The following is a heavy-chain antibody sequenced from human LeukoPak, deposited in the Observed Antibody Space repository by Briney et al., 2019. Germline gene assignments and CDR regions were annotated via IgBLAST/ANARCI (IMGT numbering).Heavy chain of an antibody. CDR2: INHSGST. Sequence: HPSETLSLTCAVYGGSFSGYYWSWIRQPPGKGLEWIGEINHSGSTNYNPSLKSRVTISIDTSKNQFSLKLSSVTAADTAVYYCARTYYDSRGPAPYWGQGTLVTVSS. J-gene: IGHJ4*02. CDR3: ARTYYDSRGPAPY. D-gene: IGHD3-22*01. CDR1: GGSFSGYY. V-gene: IGHV4-34*01.